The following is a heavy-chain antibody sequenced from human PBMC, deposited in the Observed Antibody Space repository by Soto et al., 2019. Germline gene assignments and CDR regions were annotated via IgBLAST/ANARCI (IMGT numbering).Heavy chain of an antibody. CDR3: EKGATSPFDS. V-gene: IGHV5-51*01. J-gene: IGHJ4*02. D-gene: IGHD3-16*01. CDR2: LYPSESDV. Sequence: LKISCQGSGYRFTSSWIGWVRQMPGKGLQRLQNLYPSESDVRCRPPSAGRVTSSSTHYINSAFLHLRNLKASETAIYYCEKGATSPFDSWGQGTRVTVSS. CDR1: GYRFTSSW.